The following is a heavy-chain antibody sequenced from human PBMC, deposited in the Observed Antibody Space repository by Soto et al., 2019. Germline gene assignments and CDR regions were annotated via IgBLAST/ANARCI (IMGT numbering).Heavy chain of an antibody. CDR1: GFTFSSYA. V-gene: IGHV3-23*01. D-gene: IGHD6-19*01. CDR2: ISVSGVST. J-gene: IGHJ4*02. CDR3: EKCITVAAKYYFDY. Sequence: PGGSLRLSCAASGFTFSSYAMSWVRQAPGKGLEWVSGISVSGVSTYADSVKGRFTISRDNSKNTVYLQMKSLRAEDTAVYYCEKCITVAAKYYFDYWGQGTLVPVYS.